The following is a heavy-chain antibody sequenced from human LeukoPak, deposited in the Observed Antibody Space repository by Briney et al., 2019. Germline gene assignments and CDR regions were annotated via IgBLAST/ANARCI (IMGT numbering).Heavy chain of an antibody. CDR3: ARDLRDYYDSSGPEDAFDI. CDR1: GGTFSSYA. D-gene: IGHD3-22*01. Sequence: GASVKVSCKASGGTFSSYAISWVRQAPGQGLEWMGRIIPIFGTANYAQKFQGRVTITTDESMSTAYMELSSLRSEDTAVYYCARDLRDYYDSSGPEDAFDIWGQGTVVTVSS. CDR2: IIPIFGTA. V-gene: IGHV1-69*05. J-gene: IGHJ3*02.